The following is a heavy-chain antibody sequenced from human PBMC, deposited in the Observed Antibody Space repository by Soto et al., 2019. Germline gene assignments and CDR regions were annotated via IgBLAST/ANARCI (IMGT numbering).Heavy chain of an antibody. J-gene: IGHJ4*02. CDR1: GYTFTSYN. V-gene: IGHV1-46*01. Sequence: QVQLVQSGAEVRKPGASVKVSCKASGYTFTSYNIHWVRQAPGQGLEWMAIIYARGGSTTYAQNLQGRVTVARDTSTSTVYMELSSLRSDEAATYFCFRGGFDDYEKEGRYWGQGTLVTVSS. CDR3: FRGGFDDYEKEGRY. CDR2: IYARGGST. D-gene: IGHD5-12*01.